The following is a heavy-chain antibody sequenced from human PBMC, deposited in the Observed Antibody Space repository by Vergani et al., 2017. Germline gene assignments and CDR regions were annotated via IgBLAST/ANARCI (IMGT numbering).Heavy chain of an antibody. Sequence: DALLMESGGGLVQPGGSLRLSCSASGFAFSYHDMHWVRQTQGKGLEWISRFDSNGDTYYAASVKGRFIISREDAKNSFFLQMNSLRVGDTGVYFCARGESRRRRSWARLGVNPVPFDYWGQGALVTVSS. V-gene: IGHV3-13*01. D-gene: IGHD3-10*01. CDR3: ARGESRRRRSWARLGVNPVPFDY. CDR2: FDSNGDT. CDR1: GFAFSYHD. J-gene: IGHJ4*02.